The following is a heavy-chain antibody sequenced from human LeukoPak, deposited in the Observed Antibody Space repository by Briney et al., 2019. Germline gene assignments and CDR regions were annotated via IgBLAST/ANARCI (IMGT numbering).Heavy chain of an antibody. J-gene: IGHJ4*02. D-gene: IGHD3-10*01. Sequence: GGSLRLSCAASGFTFSSYEMNWVRQAPGKGLEWVSYISSSGSTIYYADSVKGRFTISRDNAKNSLYLQMNSLRAEDTAVYYCARGTYYYGSGSYYKLDYWGQGTLVTVSS. V-gene: IGHV3-48*03. CDR3: ARGTYYYGSGSYYKLDY. CDR1: GFTFSSYE. CDR2: ISSSGSTI.